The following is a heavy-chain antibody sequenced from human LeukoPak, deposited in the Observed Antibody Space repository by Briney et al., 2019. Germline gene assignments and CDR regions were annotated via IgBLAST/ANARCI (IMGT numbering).Heavy chain of an antibody. Sequence: GGSLRLSCAASGFTFSTYAMSWVRQAPGKGLECVSALSGNGNTIYYADSVKGRFTISRDNSKNTLSLQMNSLRAEDTVVYYCAKALYGGHDYWGQGTLVTVSS. CDR3: AKALYGGHDY. CDR2: LSGNGNTI. V-gene: IGHV3-23*01. CDR1: GFTFSTYA. J-gene: IGHJ4*02. D-gene: IGHD4-23*01.